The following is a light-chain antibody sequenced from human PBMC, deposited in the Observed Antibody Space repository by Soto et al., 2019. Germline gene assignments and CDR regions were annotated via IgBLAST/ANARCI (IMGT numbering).Light chain of an antibody. CDR2: RAS. CDR1: QSIDSW. Sequence: DIQMTQSPSTLSASVGDRVTITCRASQSIDSWLAWYQQQPGKAPKLLIYRASSLESGIPSSFSGSRSGTEFTLTISSLQPEDFATYYCQPYNTYMYTFATGTKLEIK. J-gene: IGKJ2*01. CDR3: QPYNTYMYT. V-gene: IGKV1-5*03.